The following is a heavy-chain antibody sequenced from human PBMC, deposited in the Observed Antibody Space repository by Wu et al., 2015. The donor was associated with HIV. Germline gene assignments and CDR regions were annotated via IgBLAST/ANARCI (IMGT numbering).Heavy chain of an antibody. CDR1: GGTFSSFA. Sequence: QVHLVQFGGEVKKPGSSVKVTCKAPGGTFSSFALSWVRQAPGQGLEWVGGIIPLFDTSHSAQNFRDRVTITADESTSTAYMELNSLTFEDTAVYYCARVAGSSWYREFDMWGQGTMVTVSS. J-gene: IGHJ3*02. V-gene: IGHV1-69*12. CDR3: ARVAGSSWYREFDM. D-gene: IGHD6-13*01. CDR2: IIPLFDTS.